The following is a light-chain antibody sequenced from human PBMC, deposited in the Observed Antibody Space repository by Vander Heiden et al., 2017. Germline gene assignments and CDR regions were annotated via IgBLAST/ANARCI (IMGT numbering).Light chain of an antibody. V-gene: IGKV1-9*01. Sequence: DLHLTSSPAFLSASVGDRVTITCRASQGISSYLAWYQQKPGKDPKLLIYAAATMKSGVPSRFSGSGCGTEVFLTISSLQHEDVATEYCQQLNSCPGTFGHGTKVDIK. CDR2: AAA. CDR3: QQLNSCPGT. J-gene: IGKJ3*01. CDR1: QGISSY.